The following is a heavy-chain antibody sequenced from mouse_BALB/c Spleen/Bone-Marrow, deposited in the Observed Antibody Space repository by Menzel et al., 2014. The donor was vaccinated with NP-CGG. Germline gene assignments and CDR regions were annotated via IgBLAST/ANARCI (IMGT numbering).Heavy chain of an antibody. CDR1: GYTFTSYY. V-gene: IGHV1S81*02. CDR3: TRSDGYYVPHWYFDV. Sequence: LVESGAEQVKPGASVKLSCKASGYTFTSYYMYWVKQRPGQGLEWIGEINPSNGGTNFNEKFKSKATLTVDKSSSTAYMQLSSLTSEDSAVYYCTRSDGYYVPHWYFDVWGAGTTVTVSS. D-gene: IGHD2-3*01. J-gene: IGHJ1*01. CDR2: INPSNGGT.